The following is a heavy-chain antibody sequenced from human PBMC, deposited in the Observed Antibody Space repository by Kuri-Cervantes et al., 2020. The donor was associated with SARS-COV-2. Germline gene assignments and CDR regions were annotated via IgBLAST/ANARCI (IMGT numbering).Heavy chain of an antibody. CDR3: ARSVSRTIFGVGNWFDP. CDR2: IIPILGTA. Sequence: SVKVSCKASGGTFSSYAISWVRQAPGQGLEWMGRIIPILGTANYAQKFQGRVTITADKSTSTAYMELSSPRSEDTAVCYCARSVSRTIFGVGNWFDPWGQGTLVTVSS. CDR1: GGTFSSYA. J-gene: IGHJ5*02. D-gene: IGHD3-3*01. V-gene: IGHV1-69*04.